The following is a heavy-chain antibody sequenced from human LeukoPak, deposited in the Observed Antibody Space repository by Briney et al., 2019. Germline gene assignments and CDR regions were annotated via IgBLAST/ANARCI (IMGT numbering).Heavy chain of an antibody. Sequence: ASVKVSCKASGGTFSSYAISWVRQAPGQGLEWMGGIIPIFGTANYAQKFQGGVTITTDESTSTAYMELSSLRSEDTAVYYCATVRHCSSTSCSRYYYYYMDVWGQGTTVTVSS. CDR2: IIPIFGTA. J-gene: IGHJ6*03. CDR3: ATVRHCSSTSCSRYYYYYMDV. D-gene: IGHD2-2*01. V-gene: IGHV1-69*05. CDR1: GGTFSSYA.